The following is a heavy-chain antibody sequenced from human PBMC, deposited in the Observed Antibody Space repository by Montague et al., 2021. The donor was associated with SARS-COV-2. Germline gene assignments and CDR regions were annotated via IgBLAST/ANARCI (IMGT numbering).Heavy chain of an antibody. Sequence: SLRPSCAASGFTFNSYTMNWVRQAPGKGLEWVASISGSGADIYYAPSLKGRFTISRDNARNSLFLQMSSLRADDTALYYCARWRWQQSEFDYWGRGTLVTVSS. CDR3: ARWRWQQSEFDY. V-gene: IGHV3-21*06. J-gene: IGHJ4*02. CDR1: GFTFNSYT. D-gene: IGHD5-24*01. CDR2: ISGSGADI.